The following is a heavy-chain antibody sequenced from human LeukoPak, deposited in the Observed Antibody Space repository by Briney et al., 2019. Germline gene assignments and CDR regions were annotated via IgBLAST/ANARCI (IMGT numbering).Heavy chain of an antibody. CDR1: GGSISSSSYY. CDR2: IYYSGST. V-gene: IGHV4-39*01. Sequence: NPSETLSLTCTVSGGSISSSSYYWGWIRQPPGKGLEWIGSIYYSGSTYYNPSLKSRVTISVDTSKNQFSLKLSSVTAADTAVCYCASVEDIVVVPAAEGDAFDIWGQGTMVTVSS. CDR3: ASVEDIVVVPAAEGDAFDI. D-gene: IGHD2-2*01. J-gene: IGHJ3*02.